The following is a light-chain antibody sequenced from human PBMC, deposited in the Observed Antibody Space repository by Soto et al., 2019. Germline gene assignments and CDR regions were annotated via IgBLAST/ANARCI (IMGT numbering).Light chain of an antibody. Sequence: EIVLTQSPATLSLSPGERATLSCRASQSISSYLAWYQQKPGQAPRLLIYDASNRATGIPARFSGSGSVTDFTLTISSLEPEDFAVYYCQQRSSWPLTFGGGTKVEIK. CDR1: QSISSY. CDR3: QQRSSWPLT. J-gene: IGKJ4*01. V-gene: IGKV3-11*01. CDR2: DAS.